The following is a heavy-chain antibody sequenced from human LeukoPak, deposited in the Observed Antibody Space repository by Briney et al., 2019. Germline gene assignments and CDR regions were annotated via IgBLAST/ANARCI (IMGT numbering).Heavy chain of an antibody. J-gene: IGHJ4*02. CDR3: GGGEGEYDFWSDFDY. Sequence: GGSLRLSCAASGFSFSNYWMTWVRQAPGKGLEWVANINQNGSEKYYVDPVKGRLTISRDNAKHSLYVRMNSQSAEDTAVYLCGGGEGEYDFWSDFDYWGQGTLVTVSS. CDR1: GFSFSNYW. D-gene: IGHD3-3*01. V-gene: IGHV3-7*01. CDR2: INQNGSEK.